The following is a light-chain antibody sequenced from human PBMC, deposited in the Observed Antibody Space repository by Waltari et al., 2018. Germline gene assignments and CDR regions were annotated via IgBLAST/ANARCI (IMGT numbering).Light chain of an antibody. Sequence: QSVLTQPPSVSGAPGQRVTISCTGSSSNIGAGYDVHWYQQLPGTAPKLLIFGNNNRPSGVPGRFSGPKSGTSASLAITGLQAEDEADYYCQSYDSSLSGPDWVFGGGTKLTVL. J-gene: IGLJ3*02. CDR2: GNN. V-gene: IGLV1-40*01. CDR3: QSYDSSLSGPDWV. CDR1: SSNIGAGYD.